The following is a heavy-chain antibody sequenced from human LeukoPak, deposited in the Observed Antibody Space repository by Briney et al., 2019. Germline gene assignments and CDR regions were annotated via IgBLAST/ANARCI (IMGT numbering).Heavy chain of an antibody. CDR3: ASYYYDTSGRSTPGY. CDR1: GFTFSSSG. CDR2: ISGGGVT. J-gene: IGHJ4*02. Sequence: AGGSLRLSCAASGFTFSSSGVNWVRQAPGKGLEWFSAISGGGVTYYIDSVKGRFTISRENSKNTLYLQMNSLRAEDTAVYYCASYYYDTSGRSTPGYWGQGTLVTVSS. D-gene: IGHD3-22*01. V-gene: IGHV3-23*01.